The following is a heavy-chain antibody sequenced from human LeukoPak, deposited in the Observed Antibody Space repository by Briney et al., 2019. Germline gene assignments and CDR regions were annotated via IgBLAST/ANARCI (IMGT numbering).Heavy chain of an antibody. CDR3: ARTYYYDSSGPFY. J-gene: IGHJ4*02. V-gene: IGHV4-39*07. D-gene: IGHD3-22*01. CDR1: GGSISSSSYY. CDR2: MFYRGST. Sequence: SETLSLTCTVSGGSISSSSYYWGWSRQPPGKGLEWIGSMFYRGSTLYNPSLKSRVTISVDTSKNHFSLKLSSVTAADTAVYYCARTYYYDSSGPFYWGQGTLVTVSS.